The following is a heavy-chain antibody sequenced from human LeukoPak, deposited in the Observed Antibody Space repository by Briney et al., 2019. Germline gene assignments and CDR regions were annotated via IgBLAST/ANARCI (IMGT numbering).Heavy chain of an antibody. V-gene: IGHV4-38-2*02. CDR1: GYSISSGYY. J-gene: IGHJ6*03. CDR3: ARDASGTYSRYYYYYMDV. Sequence: SETLSLTCTVSGYSISSGYYWGWIRQPPGKGLEWIGSIYHSGNTYYNPSLKSRVSISVDMSKNQFSLKLSSVTAADTAVYYCARDASGTYSRYYYYYMDVWGKGTTVTVSS. D-gene: IGHD3-10*01. CDR2: IYHSGNT.